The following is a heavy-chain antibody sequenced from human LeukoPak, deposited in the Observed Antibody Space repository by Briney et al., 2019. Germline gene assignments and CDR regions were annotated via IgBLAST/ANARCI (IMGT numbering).Heavy chain of an antibody. CDR1: GGSLSSYY. Sequence: PSETLSLNCTVSGGSLSSYYWSWIRQPPGKGLEWIGYIYYSGSTNYNPSLKSRVTISVDTSKNQFSLKLSSVTAADTAVYYCARGFEYFQHWGQGTLVTVSS. J-gene: IGHJ1*01. CDR3: ARGFEYFQH. CDR2: IYYSGST. V-gene: IGHV4-59*01.